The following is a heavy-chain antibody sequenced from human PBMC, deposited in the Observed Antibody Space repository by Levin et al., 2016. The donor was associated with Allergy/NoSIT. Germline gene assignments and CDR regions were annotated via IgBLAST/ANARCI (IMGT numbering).Heavy chain of an antibody. Sequence: SETLSLTCEVSGYSISSGYYWGWIRQPPGKGLEWIGSIYYSGSTYYNASLKSRVIISVDTSKNQFSLKLNSVTAADTAVYYCARDHDCSGDCFRYIDFWGPGTQVTVSS. J-gene: IGHJ2*01. V-gene: IGHV4-38-2*02. CDR3: ARDHDCSGDCFRYIDF. D-gene: IGHD2-21*01. CDR1: GYSISSGYY. CDR2: IYYSGST.